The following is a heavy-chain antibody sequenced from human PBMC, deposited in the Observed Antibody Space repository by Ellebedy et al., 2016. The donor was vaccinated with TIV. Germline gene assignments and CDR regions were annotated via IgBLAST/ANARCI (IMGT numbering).Heavy chain of an antibody. V-gene: IGHV1-58*02. CDR1: GFTFTSSA. CDR3: AADMGASGPDAFDI. D-gene: IGHD1-26*01. Sequence: AASVKVSCKASGFTFTSSAMQWVRQARGQRLEWIGWIVVGSGNTTYAQKFQERVTITRDISTSTAYMELSSLRSEDTAVYYCAADMGASGPDAFDIWGQGTMVTVSS. J-gene: IGHJ3*02. CDR2: IVVGSGNT.